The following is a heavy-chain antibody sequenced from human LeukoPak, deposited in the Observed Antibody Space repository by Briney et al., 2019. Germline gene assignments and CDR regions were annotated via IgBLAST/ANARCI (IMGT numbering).Heavy chain of an antibody. V-gene: IGHV4-59*08. D-gene: IGHD6-19*01. Sequence: SETLSLTCTVSGGSISSYYWSWIRQPAGKGLEWIGYVHYSGSTKYNPSLKSRVTISVDTSKNQFSLKLSSVIAADTAVYYCARWYSSGWAFDYWGQGTLVTVSS. CDR2: VHYSGST. CDR1: GGSISSYY. J-gene: IGHJ4*02. CDR3: ARWYSSGWAFDY.